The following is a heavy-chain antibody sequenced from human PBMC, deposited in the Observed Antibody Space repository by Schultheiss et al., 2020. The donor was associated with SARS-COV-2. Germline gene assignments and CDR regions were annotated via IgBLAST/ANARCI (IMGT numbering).Heavy chain of an antibody. D-gene: IGHD1-26*01. CDR2: IYYSGST. CDR1: GGSISSSSYY. Sequence: GSLRLSCTVSGGSISSSSYYWGWIRQPPGKGLEWIGSIYYSGSTYYNPSLKSRVTISVDTSKNQFSLKLSSVTAADTAVYYCARDSGSYSLDYWGQGTLVTVSS. CDR3: ARDSGSYSLDY. V-gene: IGHV4-39*07. J-gene: IGHJ4*02.